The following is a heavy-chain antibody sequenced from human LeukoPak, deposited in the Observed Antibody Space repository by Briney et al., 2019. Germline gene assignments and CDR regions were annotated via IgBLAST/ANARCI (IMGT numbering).Heavy chain of an antibody. CDR2: ISGSGGST. D-gene: IGHD6-19*01. J-gene: IGHJ2*01. CDR1: GFTFSSYA. Sequence: PGGSLRLSCAASGFTFSSYAMSWVRQAPGKGLEWVSAISGSGGSTYYADSVKGRFTISRDNSKNTLYLQMNSLRAEDTAVYYCAKDSSGWYERFWYFDLWGRGTPVTVSS. V-gene: IGHV3-23*01. CDR3: AKDSSGWYERFWYFDL.